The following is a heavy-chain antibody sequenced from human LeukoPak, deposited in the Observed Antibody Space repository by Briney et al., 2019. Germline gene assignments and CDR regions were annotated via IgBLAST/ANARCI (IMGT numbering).Heavy chain of an antibody. D-gene: IGHD5-24*01. CDR2: ITISGHTK. J-gene: IGHJ5*02. CDR1: GFDLSTYE. CDR3: ARGDPHTDL. Sequence: GGSLRLSCAASGFDLSTYEMNWVRQAPGKGLEWIADITISGHTKNYADSVKGRFSISRDNARTSLYLQMHSLRVEDTGVYYCARGDPHTDLWGQGTLVTVSS. V-gene: IGHV3-48*03.